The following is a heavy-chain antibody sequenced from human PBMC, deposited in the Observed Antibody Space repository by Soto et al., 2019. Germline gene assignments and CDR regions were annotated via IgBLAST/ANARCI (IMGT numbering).Heavy chain of an antibody. CDR2: IIPSGGGT. D-gene: IGHD1-1*01. Sequence: QVQLVQSGAEVKKPGASVKVSCKASGYTFTSYYMHWVRQDPGQGLEWMGVIIPSGGGTNYAQNFLGRVTMTRDTSTSTVYMELSSLRSEDTALYYCARELGGTIAGGFDSWGRGTLGTGS. CDR3: ARELGGTIAGGFDS. CDR1: GYTFTSYY. J-gene: IGHJ4*02. V-gene: IGHV1-46*01.